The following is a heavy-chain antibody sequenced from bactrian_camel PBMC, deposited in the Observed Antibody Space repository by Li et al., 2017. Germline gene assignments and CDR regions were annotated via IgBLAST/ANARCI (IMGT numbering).Heavy chain of an antibody. D-gene: IGHD1*01. V-gene: IGHV3S57*01. CDR1: GFEYIYSTYC. CDR2: VSSDGRT. CDR3: AADLGPCQVRGRNLVPRPTTFGY. Sequence: HVQLVESGGGSVQDGGSLRLSCVVSGFEYIYSTYCLGWFRQAPGKEREAVVTVSSDGRTNYAESVKGRFTVSKDNAKSTLYLQMDSLKPEDTAMYYCAADLGPCQVRGRNLVPRPTTFGYWGQGTQVTVS. J-gene: IGHJ6*01.